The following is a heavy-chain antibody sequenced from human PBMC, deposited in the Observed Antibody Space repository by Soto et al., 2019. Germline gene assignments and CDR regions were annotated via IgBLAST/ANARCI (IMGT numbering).Heavy chain of an antibody. CDR3: ARAFGYSGTHYYYYYMDV. CDR1: SGSISRSNW. V-gene: IGHV4-4*02. J-gene: IGHJ6*03. Sequence: QVQLQESGPGLVKPSGTLSLTCAVSSGSISRSNWWSWVRQTPGKGLEWIGEIYHSGSTNYNPSLKRRVTISVDKSKNQFSLNLRSVTAADTAVYYCARAFGYSGTHYYYYYMDVWGKGTTVTVSS. D-gene: IGHD5-12*01. CDR2: IYHSGST.